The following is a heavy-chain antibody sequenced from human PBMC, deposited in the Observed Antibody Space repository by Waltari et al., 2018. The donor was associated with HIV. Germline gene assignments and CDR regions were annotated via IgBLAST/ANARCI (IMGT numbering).Heavy chain of an antibody. V-gene: IGHV3-21*01. D-gene: IGHD6-19*01. CDR3: ARASRGVAVAGFDY. J-gene: IGHJ4*02. CDR1: GFTFSSYT. Sequence: EVQLVESGGGLVKPGGSLRLSCEASGFTFSSYTMNWVRQAPGKGLEWVSSISRSSSDIYYAVSGKGRFTISRDNAKNPLVFQMSSLRAEDMAVYYCARASRGVAVAGFDYWGQGILVTVSS. CDR2: ISRSSSDI.